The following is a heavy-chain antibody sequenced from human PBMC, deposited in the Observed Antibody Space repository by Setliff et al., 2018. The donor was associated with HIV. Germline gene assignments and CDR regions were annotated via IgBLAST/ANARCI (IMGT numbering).Heavy chain of an antibody. CDR1: GDTFTGYT. Sequence: SVKVSCKSSGDTFTGYTITWVRQAPGQGLEWMGGIIPSLGTANYAQRFKGRFTFTADASTSTVYMELSSLRSEDTAMYYCARDAGYSGSAWNYWGQGTLVTVSS. D-gene: IGHD5-12*01. V-gene: IGHV1-69*13. J-gene: IGHJ4*02. CDR3: ARDAGYSGSAWNY. CDR2: IIPSLGTA.